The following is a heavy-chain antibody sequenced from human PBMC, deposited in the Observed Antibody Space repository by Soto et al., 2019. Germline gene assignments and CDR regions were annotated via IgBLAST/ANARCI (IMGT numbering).Heavy chain of an antibody. CDR1: GFTFSSYA. CDR3: AIVYREGDYGDYGVVFDK. Sequence: QVQLVESGGGVVQPGTSLRLSCAASGFTFSSYAMHWVRQAPGKGLEWVAIISYDGSKKFYADSVKGRFTISRDSSKNTLYMQMNSLRAEDTAVYYCAIVYREGDYGDYGVVFDKWGQGTMVIVSS. D-gene: IGHD4-17*01. V-gene: IGHV3-30*03. CDR2: ISYDGSKK. J-gene: IGHJ3*02.